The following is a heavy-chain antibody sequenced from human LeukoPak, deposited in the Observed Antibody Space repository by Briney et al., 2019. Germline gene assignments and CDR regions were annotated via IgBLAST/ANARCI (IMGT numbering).Heavy chain of an antibody. J-gene: IGHJ4*02. V-gene: IGHV3-30*04. CDR1: GFTFSSYA. D-gene: IGHD2-21*02. CDR2: ISYDGSNK. CDR3: ARDPLSVYCGGDCYSPAYFDY. Sequence: PGRSLRLSCAASGFTFSSYAMHWVRQAPGKGLEWVAVISYDGSNKYYADSVKGRFTISRDNSKNTLYLQINSLRAEDTAVYYCARDPLSVYCGGDCYSPAYFDYWGQGTLVTVSS.